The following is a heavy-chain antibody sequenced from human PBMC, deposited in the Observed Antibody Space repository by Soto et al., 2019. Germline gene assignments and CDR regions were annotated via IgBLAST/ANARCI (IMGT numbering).Heavy chain of an antibody. CDR3: ARDRVGNDY. CDR1: GYTFTTYS. V-gene: IGHV1-3*04. Sequence: QVQLVQSGAEVQKPGASVKLSCKASGYTFTTYSMHWVRQAPGQSLEWLGWINTGNGDTRYPQKFQGRVTVTRDTSASTVYMELSRLNSEDTAVYYCARDRVGNDYWGQGNQVTVSS. CDR2: INTGNGDT. J-gene: IGHJ4*02.